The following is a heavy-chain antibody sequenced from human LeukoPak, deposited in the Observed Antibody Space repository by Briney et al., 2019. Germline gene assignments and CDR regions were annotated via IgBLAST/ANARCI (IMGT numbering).Heavy chain of an antibody. Sequence: GASVKVSCKASGYTFTSYGISWVRQAPGQGLEWMGWISAYNGNTNYAQKLQGRVTMTTDTSTSTAYMELRSLRSDYTAVYYCARAGYCSGGSCYMDWFDPWGQGTLVTVSS. CDR3: ARAGYCSGGSCYMDWFDP. V-gene: IGHV1-18*01. CDR2: ISAYNGNT. CDR1: GYTFTSYG. J-gene: IGHJ5*02. D-gene: IGHD2-15*01.